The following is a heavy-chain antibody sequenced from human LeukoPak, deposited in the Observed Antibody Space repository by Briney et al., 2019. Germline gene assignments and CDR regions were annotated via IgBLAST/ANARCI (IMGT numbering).Heavy chain of an antibody. D-gene: IGHD3-16*02. CDR3: ARDQLSPRWYFDL. CDR1: GFTFSSYK. Sequence: GGSLRLSCAASGFTFSSYKMNWVRQAPGKGLEWVSYISSSSSTIYYVDSVKGRFTISRDNAKNSLYLQMNSLRDEDTAVYYCARDQLSPRWYFDLWGRGTLVTVSS. V-gene: IGHV3-48*02. J-gene: IGHJ2*01. CDR2: ISSSSSTI.